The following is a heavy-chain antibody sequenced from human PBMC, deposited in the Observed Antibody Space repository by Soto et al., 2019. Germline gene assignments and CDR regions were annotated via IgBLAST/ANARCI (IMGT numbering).Heavy chain of an antibody. Sequence: SETLSLTCTVSGGSISSGGYYWSWIRQHPGKGLEWIGYIYYSGSTYYNPSLKSRVTISVDTSKNQFSLNLTSVTAADTAVYYCARVISSRDEYFDYWGQGTVVTVSS. CDR1: GGSISSGGYY. V-gene: IGHV4-31*03. CDR2: IYYSGST. CDR3: ARVISSRDEYFDY. J-gene: IGHJ4*02. D-gene: IGHD2-2*01.